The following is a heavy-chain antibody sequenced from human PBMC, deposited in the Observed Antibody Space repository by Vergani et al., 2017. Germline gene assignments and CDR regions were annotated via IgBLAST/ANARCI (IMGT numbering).Heavy chain of an antibody. D-gene: IGHD5-24*01. CDR2: ISYDGSNK. Sequence: QVQLVESGGGVVQPGRSLRLSCAASGFTFSSYAMHWVRQAPGKGLEWVAVISYDGSNKYYADSVKGRFTISRDNSKNTLYLQMNSLRAEDTAVYYWARDLHEMAYYYYYYMDVWGKGTTVTVAS. J-gene: IGHJ6*03. CDR3: ARDLHEMAYYYYYYMDV. V-gene: IGHV3-30*01. CDR1: GFTFSSYA.